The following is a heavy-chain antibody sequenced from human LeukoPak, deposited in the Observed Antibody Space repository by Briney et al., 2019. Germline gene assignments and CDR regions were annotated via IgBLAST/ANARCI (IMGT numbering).Heavy chain of an antibody. V-gene: IGHV3-48*03. J-gene: IGHJ4*02. D-gene: IGHD3-22*01. CDR2: ISSSGSTI. Sequence: GGSLRLSCAASGFTFSSYEMNWVRQSPGKGLEWVSYISSSGSTIYYADSVKGRFTISRDNAKNSLYLQMNSLRAEDTAVYYCAREGKYNYDSSADYWGQGTLVTISS. CDR1: GFTFSSYE. CDR3: AREGKYNYDSSADY.